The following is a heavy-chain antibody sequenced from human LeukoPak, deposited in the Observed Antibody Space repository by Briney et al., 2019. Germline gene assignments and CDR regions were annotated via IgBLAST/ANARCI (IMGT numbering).Heavy chain of an antibody. CDR3: ARGGSGWYVDY. V-gene: IGHV1-46*01. CDR1: GYTFISHY. D-gene: IGHD6-19*01. CDR2: INPSAGST. Sequence: ASVKVSCKASGYTFISHYMHWVRRAPGQGLEWMGIINPSAGSTSYAQKFQGRVTMTRDTSTSTVYMELSSLRCEDTAGYYCARGGSGWYVDYWGQGTLVTVSS. J-gene: IGHJ4*02.